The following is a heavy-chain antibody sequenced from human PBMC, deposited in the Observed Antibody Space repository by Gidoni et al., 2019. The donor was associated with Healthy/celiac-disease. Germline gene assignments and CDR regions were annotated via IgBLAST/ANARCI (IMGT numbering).Heavy chain of an antibody. D-gene: IGHD4-17*01. CDR1: GFTFSSYA. CDR2: ISYDGSNK. V-gene: IGHV3-30-3*01. Sequence: QVQLVESGGGVVQPGRSLRLSCAASGFTFSSYAMHWVRQAPGKGLEWVAVISYDGSNKYYADSVKGRFTISRDNSKNTLYLQMNSLRAEDTAVYYCARDRREMYGAPLDYWGQGTLVTVSS. CDR3: ARDRREMYGAPLDY. J-gene: IGHJ4*02.